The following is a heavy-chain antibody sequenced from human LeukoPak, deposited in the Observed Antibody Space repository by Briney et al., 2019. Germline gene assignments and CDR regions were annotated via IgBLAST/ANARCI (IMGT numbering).Heavy chain of an antibody. CDR2: INPNSGGT. CDR1: GYTFTSYY. Sequence: ASVKVSCKASGYTFTSYYMHWVRQAPGQGLEWMGRINPNSGGTNYAQKFQGRVTMTRDTSISTAYVELSRLRSDDTAVYYCARAFVATTVTPPGYWGQGTLVTVSS. V-gene: IGHV1-2*06. D-gene: IGHD4-17*01. J-gene: IGHJ4*02. CDR3: ARAFVATTVTPPGY.